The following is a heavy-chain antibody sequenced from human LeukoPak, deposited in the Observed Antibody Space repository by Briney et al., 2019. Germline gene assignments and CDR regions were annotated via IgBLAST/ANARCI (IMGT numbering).Heavy chain of an antibody. J-gene: IGHJ6*02. CDR1: GGSISSYY. CDR2: IYYTGNT. V-gene: IGHV4-59*08. D-gene: IGHD3-22*01. Sequence: SETLSLTCTVSGGSISSYYWSWIRQPPGKGLEWIGYIYYTGNTNYNPSLKSRVTISVDTSKKQLSLKLSAVTAADTAVYYCARRQAGYYGYYGMDVWGQGTTVTVSS. CDR3: ARRQAGYYGYYGMDV.